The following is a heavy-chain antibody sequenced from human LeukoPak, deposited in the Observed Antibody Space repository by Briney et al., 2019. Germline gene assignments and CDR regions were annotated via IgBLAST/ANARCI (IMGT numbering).Heavy chain of an antibody. D-gene: IGHD3-10*01. CDR2: ISGCGVST. CDR1: GFTFSGYA. V-gene: IGHV3-23*01. J-gene: IGHJ4*02. Sequence: GGPLRLSCAVSGFTFSGYAMSWVRTAPGKGLELVSTISGCGVSTDYTAADKRRFNSSRDKSKNTLYLQMNNLRAADTAVYYCAKESRCYYGSGSFSSQFDYWGQGNLVTVSS. CDR3: AKESRCYYGSGSFSSQFDY.